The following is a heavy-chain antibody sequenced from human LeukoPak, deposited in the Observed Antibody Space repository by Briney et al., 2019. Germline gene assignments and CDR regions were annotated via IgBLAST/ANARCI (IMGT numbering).Heavy chain of an antibody. CDR1: GFTFTNTW. CDR3: ARDWYHAFDF. Sequence: NTGGSLRLSCAASGFTFTNTWMNRVRQAPGKGLEWVGRIKSKSGGGTTDYAAPVKGRFTISRDDSKNTLCLQMNSLKTEDTAVYYCARDWYHAFDFWGQGTMVTVSS. J-gene: IGHJ3*01. CDR2: IKSKSGGGTT. D-gene: IGHD3-9*01. V-gene: IGHV3-15*07.